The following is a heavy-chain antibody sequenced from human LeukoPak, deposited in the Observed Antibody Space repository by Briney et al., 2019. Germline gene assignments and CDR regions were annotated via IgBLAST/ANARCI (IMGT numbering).Heavy chain of an antibody. Sequence: PSETLSLTCTVSGGSISSSSYYWGWIRQPPGKGLEWIGSIYYSGSTYYNPSLKSRVTISVDTSKNQFSLKLSSVTAADTAVYYCARHANRHDAFDIWGQGTVVTVSS. J-gene: IGHJ3*02. CDR1: GGSISSSSYY. CDR3: ARHANRHDAFDI. V-gene: IGHV4-39*01. D-gene: IGHD3-16*02. CDR2: IYYSGST.